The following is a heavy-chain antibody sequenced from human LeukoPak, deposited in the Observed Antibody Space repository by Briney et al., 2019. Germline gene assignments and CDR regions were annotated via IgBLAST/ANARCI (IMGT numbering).Heavy chain of an antibody. CDR3: ARQDYYYDSSGSYKTGAFQH. CDR1: GYSFTNYW. CDR2: IYPGDSDT. V-gene: IGHV5-51*01. Sequence: GESLKISCKVSGYSFTNYWIGWVRQMPGKGLEWMGIIYPGDSDTRYGPPFQGQVTMSAGKSINTAYLQWSSLKASDTAMYYCARQDYYYDSSGSYKTGAFQHWGQGTLVTVS. J-gene: IGHJ1*01. D-gene: IGHD3-22*01.